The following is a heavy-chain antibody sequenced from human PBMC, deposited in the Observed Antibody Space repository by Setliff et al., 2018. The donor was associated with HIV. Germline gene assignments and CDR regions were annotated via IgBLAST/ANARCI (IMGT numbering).Heavy chain of an antibody. Sequence: GESLKISCKTSGYSFTSYWIAWVRQMPGKGLECMGIIYPGDSGDSDIRYSPSFQGQVTISADESISTAFLQWSSLKASDSGIYYFARQLGASYYKESPFFDSWGQGTLVTVSS. CDR1: GYSFTSYW. CDR2: IYPGDSGDSDI. CDR3: ARQLGASYYKESPFFDS. V-gene: IGHV5-51*01. D-gene: IGHD3-10*01. J-gene: IGHJ4*02.